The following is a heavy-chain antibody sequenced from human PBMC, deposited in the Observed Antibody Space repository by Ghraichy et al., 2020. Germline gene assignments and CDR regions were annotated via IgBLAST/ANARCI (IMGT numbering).Heavy chain of an antibody. J-gene: IGHJ4*02. CDR3: ASSIVVVPAAPFDY. CDR2: IYYSGSS. D-gene: IGHD2-2*01. Sequence: SETLSLTCTVSGGSISSDYWSWIRQPPGKGLEWIGYIYYSGSSDYNPSLKSRVTISVDTSKNQFSLKLSSVTAADTAVYYCASSIVVVPAAPFDYWGQGTLVTVSS. CDR1: GGSISSDY. V-gene: IGHV4-59*01.